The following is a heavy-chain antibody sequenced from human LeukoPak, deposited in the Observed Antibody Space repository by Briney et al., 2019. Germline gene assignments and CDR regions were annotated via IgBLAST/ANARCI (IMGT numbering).Heavy chain of an antibody. V-gene: IGHV1-46*01. J-gene: IGHJ4*02. CDR3: ARSRAYCSSTSCYLQYFDY. D-gene: IGHD2-2*01. Sequence: ASAKVSCKASGYTFTSYYMHWVRQAPGQGLEWMGIINPSGGSTSYAQKFQGRVTMTRDMSTSTVYMELSSLRSEDTAVYYCARSRAYCSSTSCYLQYFDYWGQGTLVTVSS. CDR1: GYTFTSYY. CDR2: INPSGGST.